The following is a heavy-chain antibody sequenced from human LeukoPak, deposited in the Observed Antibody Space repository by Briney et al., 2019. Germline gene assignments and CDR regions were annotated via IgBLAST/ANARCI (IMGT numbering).Heavy chain of an antibody. CDR2: IYHSGST. V-gene: IGHV4-38-2*02. CDR1: GYSISSGYY. J-gene: IGHJ3*02. D-gene: IGHD2-21*02. Sequence: SETLSLTCTVSGYSISSGYYWGWIRQPPGKGLEWIGSIYHSGSTYYNPSLKSRVTISVDTSKNQFSLKLSSVTAADTAVYYCARVSSGVAYCGGDCYSWHDAFDIWGQGTMVTVSS. CDR3: ARVSSGVAYCGGDCYSWHDAFDI.